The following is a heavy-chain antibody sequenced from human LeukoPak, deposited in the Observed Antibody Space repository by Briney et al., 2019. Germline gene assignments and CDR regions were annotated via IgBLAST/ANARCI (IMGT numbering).Heavy chain of an antibody. Sequence: ASVKVSCKVSGYTLTELSMHWVRQAPGKGLEWMGGFDPEDGETIYAQKFQGRVTMTEDTSTDTAYMELSSLRSEDTAVYYCATGEITPGLAPGEYFQHWGQGTLVTVSS. D-gene: IGHD4-23*01. CDR3: ATGEITPGLAPGEYFQH. J-gene: IGHJ1*01. CDR2: FDPEDGET. CDR1: GYTLTELS. V-gene: IGHV1-24*01.